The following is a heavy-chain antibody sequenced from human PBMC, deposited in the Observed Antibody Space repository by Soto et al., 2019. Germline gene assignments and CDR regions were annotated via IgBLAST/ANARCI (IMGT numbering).Heavy chain of an antibody. D-gene: IGHD6-13*01. CDR3: AKVLAAAGSPYYYYGMDV. V-gene: IGHV3-30*18. Sequence: QVQLVESGGGVVQPGRSLRLSCAASGFTFSSYGMHWVHQAPGKGLEWVAVISYDGSNKYYADSVKGRFTISRDNSKNTLYLQMNSLRAEDTAVYYCAKVLAAAGSPYYYYGMDVWGQGTTVTVSS. CDR2: ISYDGSNK. CDR1: GFTFSSYG. J-gene: IGHJ6*02.